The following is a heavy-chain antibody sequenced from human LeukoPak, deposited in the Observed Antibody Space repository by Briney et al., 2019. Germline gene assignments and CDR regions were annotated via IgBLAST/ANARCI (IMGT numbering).Heavy chain of an antibody. CDR2: IYSCGST. Sequence: GGSPRLSCAASGFTVSSNYMSWVRQAPGKGLEWVSVIYSCGSTYYADSVKGRFTISRDNSKNTLYLQMKSLRAEDTAVYYCAKGGGYEAQYYYYYLDVWGKGTTVTISS. CDR1: GFTVSSNY. J-gene: IGHJ6*03. CDR3: AKGGGYEAQYYYYYLDV. D-gene: IGHD5-12*01. V-gene: IGHV3-66*03.